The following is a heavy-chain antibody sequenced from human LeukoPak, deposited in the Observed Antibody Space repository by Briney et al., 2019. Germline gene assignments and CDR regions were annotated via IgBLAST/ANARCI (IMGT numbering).Heavy chain of an antibody. Sequence: GGSLRLSCAASGFTFSSCAMSWVRQAPGKGLEWVSAISGSGGSTYYADSVKGRFTISRDNSKNTLYLQINSLRAEDTAVYYCAIVNYYGGNSVRAFDIWGQGTMVTVSS. CDR3: AIVNYYGGNSVRAFDI. J-gene: IGHJ3*02. CDR1: GFTFSSCA. CDR2: ISGSGGST. D-gene: IGHD4-23*01. V-gene: IGHV3-23*01.